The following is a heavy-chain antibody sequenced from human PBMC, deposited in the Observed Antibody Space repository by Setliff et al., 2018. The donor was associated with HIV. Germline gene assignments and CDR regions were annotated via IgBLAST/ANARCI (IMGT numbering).Heavy chain of an antibody. J-gene: IGHJ4*02. Sequence: LRLSCAASGFTFSNAWMSWVRQAPGKGLEWVGRIKNKTDGGTTDYAAPVKGRFTISRDDSKNMLYLQMNSLKTEDTALYYCATDNCGGDCYLNYWGLGTLVTVSS. V-gene: IGHV3-15*01. CDR3: ATDNCGGDCYLNY. CDR2: IKNKTDGGTT. D-gene: IGHD2-21*02. CDR1: GFTFSNAW.